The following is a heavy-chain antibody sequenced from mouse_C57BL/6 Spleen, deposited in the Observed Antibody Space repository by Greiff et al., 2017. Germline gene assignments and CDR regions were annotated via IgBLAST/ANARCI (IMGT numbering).Heavy chain of an antibody. V-gene: IGHV1-52*01. CDR3: AREGRRWFAY. CDR1: GYTFTSYW. CDR2: IDPSDSET. Sequence: VQLQQPGAELVRPGSSVKLSCKASGYTFTSYWMHWVKQRPIQGLEWIGNIDPSDSETHYNQKFKDKDTLTVDKSSSTAYMQLSSLTSEDSAVYYCAREGRRWFAYWGQGTLVTVSA. J-gene: IGHJ3*01.